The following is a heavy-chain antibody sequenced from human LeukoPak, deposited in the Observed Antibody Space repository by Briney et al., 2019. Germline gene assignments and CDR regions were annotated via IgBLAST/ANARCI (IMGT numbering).Heavy chain of an antibody. CDR1: RGSISLYQ. V-gene: IGHV4-59*01. J-gene: IGHJ4*02. D-gene: IGHD2-15*01. CDR3: ARGDFSGGYCYDY. CDR2: IYYSGST. Sequence: SETLSLTCTVSRGSISLYQWSWIRQPPGKGLEWIGHIYYSGSTNYNPSLKSRVTISIDTSKNQFSLKLSSVTAADTAVYYCARGDFSGGYCYDYWGQGTLVTVSS.